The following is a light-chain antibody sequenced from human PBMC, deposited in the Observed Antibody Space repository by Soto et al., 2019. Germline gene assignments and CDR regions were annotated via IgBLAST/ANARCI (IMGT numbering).Light chain of an antibody. V-gene: IGLV7-46*01. CDR3: LLVYSGIVV. J-gene: IGLJ2*01. Sequence: QAVVTQEPSLTVSPGGTVTLTCGSSTGAVTSGHYPYWFQQKPGQAPKTLIYDTTNKHSWSPARFSGSLLGGKAALTLAGAQPEDEAAYYCLLVYSGIVVFGGGTKLTVL. CDR2: DTT. CDR1: TGAVTSGHY.